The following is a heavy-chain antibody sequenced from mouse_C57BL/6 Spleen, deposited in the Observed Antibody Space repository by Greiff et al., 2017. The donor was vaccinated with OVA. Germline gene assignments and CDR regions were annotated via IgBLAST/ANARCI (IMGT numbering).Heavy chain of an antibody. J-gene: IGHJ1*03. D-gene: IGHD1-1*01. CDR2: TFYSGIT. CDR3: AREVDYYGSSWGYFDV. V-gene: IGHV3-3*01. Sequence: DVHLVESGPSLVRPSQTLSLTCTVTGFSINSDCYWIWIRQFPGNKLEYIGYTFYSGITYYNPSLESRTYITRDTSKNQFSLKLSSVTTEDTATYYCAREVDYYGSSWGYFDVWGTGTTVTVSS. CDR1: GFSINSDCY.